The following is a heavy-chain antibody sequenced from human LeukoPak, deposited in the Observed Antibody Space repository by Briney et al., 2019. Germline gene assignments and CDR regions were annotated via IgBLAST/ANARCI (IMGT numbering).Heavy chain of an antibody. CDR2: INPSGGST. CDR1: GYTFTSYY. V-gene: IGHV1-46*01. J-gene: IGHJ4*02. Sequence: ASVKVSFTASGYTFTSYYMHWVRQAPGQGLEWMGIINPSGGSTSYAQKFQGRVTMTRDTSTSTVYMELSSLRSEDTAVYYCARDLGVRGDGRELTQLSFDYWGQGTLVTVSS. D-gene: IGHD3-10*02. CDR3: ARDLGVRGDGRELTQLSFDY.